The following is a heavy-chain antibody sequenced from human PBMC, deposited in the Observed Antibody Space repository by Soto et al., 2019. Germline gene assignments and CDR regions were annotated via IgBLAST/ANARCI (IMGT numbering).Heavy chain of an antibody. Sequence: QVQLVQSGAEVKKPGASVKVSCKASGYTFTSYAMHWVRQAPGQRLEWMGWINAGNGNTKYSQKFQGRVTITRDTSATIAYMERSSVSSEDTAVYYCARERDFRWLRLFDSRGQGTLVTVS. CDR2: INAGNGNT. CDR1: GYTFTSYA. J-gene: IGHJ4*02. V-gene: IGHV1-3*01. CDR3: ARERDFRWLRLFDS. D-gene: IGHD5-12*01.